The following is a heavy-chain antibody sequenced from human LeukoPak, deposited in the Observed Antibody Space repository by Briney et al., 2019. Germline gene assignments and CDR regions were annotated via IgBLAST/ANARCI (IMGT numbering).Heavy chain of an antibody. CDR1: GYTFTGYY. V-gene: IGHV1-2*02. J-gene: IGHJ5*02. Sequence: ASVKVSRKASGYTFTGYYMHWVRQAPGQGLEWMGWINPNSGGTNYAQKFQGRVTMTRDTSISTAYMELHRLRSDDTAVYYCARDRLISSSSCDWFDPWGQGTLVTVSS. CDR3: ARDRLISSSSCDWFDP. CDR2: INPNSGGT. D-gene: IGHD6-6*01.